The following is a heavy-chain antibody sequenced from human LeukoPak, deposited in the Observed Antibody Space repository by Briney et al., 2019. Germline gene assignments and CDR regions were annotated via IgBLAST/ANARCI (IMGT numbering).Heavy chain of an antibody. D-gene: IGHD6-13*01. V-gene: IGHV1-18*04. J-gene: IGHJ5*02. CDR2: ISAYNGNT. CDR1: GYTFTSYG. Sequence: ALVKVSCKASGYTFTSYGISWVRQAPGQGLEWMGWISAYNGNTNYAQKLQGRVTMTTDTSTSTAYMELRSLRSDDTAVYYCARDRKPSSSFNWFDPWGQGTLVTVSS. CDR3: ARDRKPSSSFNWFDP.